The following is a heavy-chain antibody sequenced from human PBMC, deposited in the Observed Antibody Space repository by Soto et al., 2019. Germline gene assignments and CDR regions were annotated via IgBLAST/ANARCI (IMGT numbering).Heavy chain of an antibody. CDR3: ARLHQHSSGYYLDRKDDDFDI. CDR2: IIPIFGTA. J-gene: IGHJ3*02. Sequence: QVQLVQSGAEVKKPGSSVTVSCKASGGTFSSYAISWVRQAPGQGLEWMGGIIPIFGTANYAQKFQGRVTITADESTSTAYMELSSLISEDTAVYYCARLHQHSSGYYLDRKDDDFDIWGQGTMVTVSS. CDR1: GGTFSSYA. V-gene: IGHV1-69*01. D-gene: IGHD3-22*01.